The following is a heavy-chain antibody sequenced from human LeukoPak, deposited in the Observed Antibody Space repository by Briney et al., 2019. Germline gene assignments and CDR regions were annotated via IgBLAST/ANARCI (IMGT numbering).Heavy chain of an antibody. V-gene: IGHV3-74*01. Sequence: PGGSLRLSCAASGFTFSSYWMHWVRQAPGKGLVWVSRINNDASSTNCADSVKGRFTISRDNAKNTLYLQMNSLRTEDTAVYYCASVTVLGKRNAFDNWGQGIMVTVSS. CDR2: INNDASST. CDR1: GFTFSSYW. D-gene: IGHD7-27*01. J-gene: IGHJ3*02. CDR3: ASVTVLGKRNAFDN.